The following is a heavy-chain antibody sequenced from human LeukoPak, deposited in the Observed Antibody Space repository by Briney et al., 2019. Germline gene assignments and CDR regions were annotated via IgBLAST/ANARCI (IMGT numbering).Heavy chain of an antibody. CDR2: IIPIFGTA. J-gene: IGHJ4*02. Sequence: SVKVSCKASGGTFSSYAISWVRQAPGQGLEWMGGIIPIFGTANYAQKFQGRVTITTDESTSTAYMELRSLRSDDTAVYYCARDPPSGSGSPHFDYWGQGTLVTVSS. V-gene: IGHV1-69*05. D-gene: IGHD3-10*01. CDR3: ARDPPSGSGSPHFDY. CDR1: GGTFSSYA.